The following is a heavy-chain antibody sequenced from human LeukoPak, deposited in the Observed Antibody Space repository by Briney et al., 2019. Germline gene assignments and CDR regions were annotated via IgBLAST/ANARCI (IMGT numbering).Heavy chain of an antibody. CDR3: ARTLYYYYGMDV. J-gene: IGHJ6*02. V-gene: IGHV4-59*08. Sequence: SETLSLTCTVSGGSISSYYWSWIRQPPGKGLEWIGYIYYSGSTNYNPSLKSGVTISVDTSKNQFSLKLSSVTAADTSVYYCARTLYYYYGMDVWGQGTTVTVSS. CDR2: IYYSGST. CDR1: GGSISSYY.